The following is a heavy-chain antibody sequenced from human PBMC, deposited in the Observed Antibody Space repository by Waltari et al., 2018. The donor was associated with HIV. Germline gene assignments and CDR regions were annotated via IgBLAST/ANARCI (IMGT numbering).Heavy chain of an antibody. CDR2: TNPNSGGT. D-gene: IGHD3-9*01. V-gene: IGHV1-46*03. J-gene: IGHJ4*02. CDR1: AFTFTSYY. Sequence: QVELVQSGPEVKRPGASVTLFCKASAFTFTSYYMPWVRQAPGQGLQWMGLTNPNSGGTHYAQRFHDRVTITTDTSKRMVSMQLTSLRSEDTAIYYCTSGRLIGSSLTEDSFVSWGQGTLVTVSS. CDR3: TSGRLIGSSLTEDSFVS.